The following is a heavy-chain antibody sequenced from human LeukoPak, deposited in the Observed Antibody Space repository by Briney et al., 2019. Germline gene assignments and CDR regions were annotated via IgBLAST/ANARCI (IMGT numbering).Heavy chain of an antibody. Sequence: GGSLRLSCAASGFTFSSYSMNWVRQAPGKGLEWVSSISSSSSYIYYADSVKGRFTISRDNAKNSLYLQMNSLRAEDTAVYYCVRRRRVQWLVWEHFDYWGQGTLVTVSS. J-gene: IGHJ4*02. CDR1: GFTFSSYS. D-gene: IGHD6-19*01. CDR2: ISSSSSYI. CDR3: VRRRRVQWLVWEHFDY. V-gene: IGHV3-21*01.